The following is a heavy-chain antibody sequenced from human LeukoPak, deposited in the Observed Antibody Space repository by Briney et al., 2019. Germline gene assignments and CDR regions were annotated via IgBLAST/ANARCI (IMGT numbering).Heavy chain of an antibody. D-gene: IGHD3-10*01. CDR2: IIPIFGTA. Sequence: GPSVKVSYKTSGYSFIDYYIHWVRQAPGQGLEWMGGIIPIFGTANYAQKFQGRVTITADESTSTAYMELSSLRSEDTAVYYCARDDYYGSGIPYFDYWGQGTLVTVSS. CDR1: GYSFIDYY. CDR3: ARDDYYGSGIPYFDY. V-gene: IGHV1-69*13. J-gene: IGHJ4*02.